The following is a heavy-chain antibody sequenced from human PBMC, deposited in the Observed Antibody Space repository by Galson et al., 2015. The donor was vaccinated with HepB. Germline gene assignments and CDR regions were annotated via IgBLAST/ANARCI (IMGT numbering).Heavy chain of an antibody. J-gene: IGHJ6*03. D-gene: IGHD3-10*01. CDR2: INPNSGGT. Sequence: SVKVSCKASGYTFTGYYMHWVRQAPGQGLEWMGWINPNSGGTNYAQKFQGRVTMTRDTSISTAYMELSRLRSDDTAVYYCASLGGMVRENYYYYYYMDVWGKGTTVTVSS. CDR1: GYTFTGYY. V-gene: IGHV1-2*02. CDR3: ASLGGMVRENYYYYYYMDV.